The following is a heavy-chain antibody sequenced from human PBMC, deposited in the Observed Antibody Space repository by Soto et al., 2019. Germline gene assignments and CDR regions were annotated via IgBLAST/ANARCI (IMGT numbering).Heavy chain of an antibody. J-gene: IGHJ6*03. V-gene: IGHV5-51*01. Sequence: LKISCKCSGYSFTSYWIGWVRQMPGKGLEWMGIIYPGDSDTRYSPSFQGQVTISADKSISTAYLQWSSLKASDTAMYYCARHVNYGSGSYENYYYYYYMDVWGKGTTVTVSS. CDR1: GYSFTSYW. D-gene: IGHD3-10*01. CDR3: ARHVNYGSGSYENYYYYYYMDV. CDR2: IYPGDSDT.